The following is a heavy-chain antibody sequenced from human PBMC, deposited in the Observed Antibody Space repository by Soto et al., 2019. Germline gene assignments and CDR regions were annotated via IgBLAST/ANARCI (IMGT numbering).Heavy chain of an antibody. CDR1: GGSINDYY. Sequence: SETLSLTCAVSGGSINDYYWSWIRQPPGKGLEWIGEINHRGSTNYNPSLKSRVTISEDTSKNQFSLKLSSVTVADTAVYYCARGSGATILYGMDVWGQGTTVTVSS. CDR2: INHRGST. CDR3: ARGSGATILYGMDV. V-gene: IGHV4-34*01. D-gene: IGHD5-12*01. J-gene: IGHJ6*02.